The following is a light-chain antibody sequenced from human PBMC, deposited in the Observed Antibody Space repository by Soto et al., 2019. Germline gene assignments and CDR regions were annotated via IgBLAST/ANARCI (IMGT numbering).Light chain of an antibody. CDR3: QQSYSTPQIT. CDR1: HNGGGY. CDR2: EAS. V-gene: IGKV3-11*01. J-gene: IGKJ5*01. Sequence: EIVLTQSPATLSLSPRDRATLSCRASHNGGGYLAWLQQRPGQVPRLLIYEASNRATGIPARFSGSGSGTDFTLTISSLQPEDFATYYCQQSYSTPQITFGQGTRLEI.